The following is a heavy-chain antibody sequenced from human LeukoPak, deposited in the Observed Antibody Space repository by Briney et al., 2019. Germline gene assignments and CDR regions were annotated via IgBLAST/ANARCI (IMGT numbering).Heavy chain of an antibody. D-gene: IGHD6-13*01. V-gene: IGHV3-23*01. J-gene: IGHJ4*02. CDR1: GFTFSTYA. CDR3: AKAPSSSIYIGGDY. CDR2: ISGSDGST. Sequence: GGSLRLSCAASGFTFSTYAITWVRQAPGKGLEWVSAISGSDGSTFYADSVKGRFTISRDNSKNTLYLQMNSLRADDTAVYYCAKAPSSSIYIGGDYWGQGTLVTVSS.